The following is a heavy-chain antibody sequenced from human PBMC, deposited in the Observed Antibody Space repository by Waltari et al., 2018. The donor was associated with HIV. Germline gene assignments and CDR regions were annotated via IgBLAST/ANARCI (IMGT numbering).Heavy chain of an antibody. J-gene: IGHJ4*02. V-gene: IGHV3-21*01. CDR3: ARGIGSTSCYYDY. CDR2: ISSTSSYI. CDR1: GFTSSSYN. Sequence: EVQLVESGGGLVKPGGSLRLSCAASGFTSSSYNMTWVRQAPGKGLEWVAYISSTSSYIYYADSVKGRFTISRDNAKNSLYLQMNSLRAEDTAVYYCARGIGSTSCYYDYWGQGTLVTVSS. D-gene: IGHD2-2*01.